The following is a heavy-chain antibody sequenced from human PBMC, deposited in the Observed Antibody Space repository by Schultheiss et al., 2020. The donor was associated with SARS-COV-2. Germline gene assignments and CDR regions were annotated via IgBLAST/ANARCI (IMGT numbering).Heavy chain of an antibody. CDR2: ISAYNGNT. CDR1: GYTFTSYG. Sequence: VKVSCKASGYTFTSYGISWVRQAPGQGLEWMGWISAYNGNTNYAQKLQGRVTMTTDTSTSTAYLELRSLRSDDTAVYYCARSRRIAVAGPPGYWGQGTLVTVSS. D-gene: IGHD6-19*01. CDR3: ARSRRIAVAGPPGY. J-gene: IGHJ4*02. V-gene: IGHV1-18*01.